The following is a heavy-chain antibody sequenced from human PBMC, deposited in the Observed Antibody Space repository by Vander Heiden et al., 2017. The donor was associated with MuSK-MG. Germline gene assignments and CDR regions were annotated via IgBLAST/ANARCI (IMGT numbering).Heavy chain of an antibody. Sequence: QVQLQQWGAGLLKPSETLSLTCAVYGGSFSGYYWSWIRQPPGKGLEWIGEINHSGSTNYNPSLKSRVTISVDMSKNQFSLKLSSVTAADTAVYYCARGLLTTVVTPIGYWGQGTLVTVSS. CDR1: GGSFSGYY. J-gene: IGHJ4*02. CDR3: ARGLLTTVVTPIGY. CDR2: INHSGST. V-gene: IGHV4-34*01. D-gene: IGHD4-17*01.